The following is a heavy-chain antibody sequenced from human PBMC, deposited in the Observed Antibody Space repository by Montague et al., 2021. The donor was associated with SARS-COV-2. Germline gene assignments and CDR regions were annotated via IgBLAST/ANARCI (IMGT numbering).Heavy chain of an antibody. D-gene: IGHD6-13*01. CDR1: GGSISSSSYY. CDR3: ARRYSSSWTGDQYYFDY. J-gene: IGHJ4*02. Sequence: SETLSLTCTVSGGSISSSSYYWGWIRQPPGKGLEWIGSIYCSGSTYYNPSLKSRVTISVDTSKNQFSLKLSSVTAADTAVYYCARRYSSSWTGDQYYFDYWGQGTLVTVSS. V-gene: IGHV4-39*07. CDR2: IYCSGST.